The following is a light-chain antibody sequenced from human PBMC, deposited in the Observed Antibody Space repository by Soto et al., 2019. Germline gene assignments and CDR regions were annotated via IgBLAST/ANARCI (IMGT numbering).Light chain of an antibody. CDR2: GAS. J-gene: IGKJ3*01. CDR3: QQYGSSPFT. V-gene: IGKV3-20*01. CDR1: QTVSSNN. Sequence: DSVLTQSPGTLSLSPGERATLSCRASQTVSSNNLAWYQQKRGQAPRLLIYGASSRAAAIPDRFRGRGSGTDFTLIISSLAPEDFAVYYCQQYGSSPFTFGPGTAVDIK.